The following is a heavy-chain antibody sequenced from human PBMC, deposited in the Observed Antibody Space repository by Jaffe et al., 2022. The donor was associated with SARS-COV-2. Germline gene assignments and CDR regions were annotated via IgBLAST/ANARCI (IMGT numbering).Heavy chain of an antibody. CDR3: VKDHYGSGLEPY. J-gene: IGHJ4*02. V-gene: IGHV3-23*04. CDR2: ISGSDSST. Sequence: EVQLVESGGGLVQPGGSLRLSCAASGFTFSSYAMSWVRQAPGKGLEWVSGISGSDSSTYYADSVKGRFTISRDNSKSTLYLQMNSLRAEDTAIYYCVKDHYGSGLEPYWGQGTLVTVSS. D-gene: IGHD3-10*01. CDR1: GFTFSSYA.